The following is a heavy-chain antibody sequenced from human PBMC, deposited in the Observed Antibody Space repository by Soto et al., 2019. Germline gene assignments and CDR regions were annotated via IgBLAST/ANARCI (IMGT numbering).Heavy chain of an antibody. D-gene: IGHD3-22*01. CDR3: ARDREYYDSSGYPDAFDI. V-gene: IGHV1-18*03. CDR1: GYTFTSYG. Sequence: ASVKVSCKASGYTFTSYGISWVRQAPGQGLEWMGWISAYNGNTNYAQKLQGRVTMTTDTSTSTAYMELRSLRSDDMAVYYCARDREYYDSSGYPDAFDIWGQGTMVTVSS. J-gene: IGHJ3*02. CDR2: ISAYNGNT.